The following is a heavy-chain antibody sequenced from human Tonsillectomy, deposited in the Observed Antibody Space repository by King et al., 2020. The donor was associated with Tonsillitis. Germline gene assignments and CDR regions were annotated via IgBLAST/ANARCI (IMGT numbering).Heavy chain of an antibody. V-gene: IGHV4-31*03. CDR2: IYYSGST. CDR3: ASEGYYAPGIFDY. D-gene: IGHD3-22*01. J-gene: IGHJ4*02. CDR1: GGSISSGGYY. Sequence: QVQLQESGPGLVKPSQTLSLTCSVSGGSISSGGYYWNWIRQHPGKGLEWIGFIYYSGSTYYNPSLKSRVTISVDTSKNHFSLKLSSVTAADTALYYCASEGYYAPGIFDYWGQGTLVTVSS.